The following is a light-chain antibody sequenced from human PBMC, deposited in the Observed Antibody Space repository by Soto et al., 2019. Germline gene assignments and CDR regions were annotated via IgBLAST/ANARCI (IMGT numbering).Light chain of an antibody. Sequence: EIVMTQSPATLSVSPGEGVTLSCRASQGVGITLAWYQQKPGQTPRLLIYNAFTRATGIPARFSGSGSGTEFTLTINSLQFEDSAVYYCQRYNDWPLTFGGGTKVEVK. V-gene: IGKV3-15*01. CDR1: QGVGIT. J-gene: IGKJ4*01. CDR3: QRYNDWPLT. CDR2: NAF.